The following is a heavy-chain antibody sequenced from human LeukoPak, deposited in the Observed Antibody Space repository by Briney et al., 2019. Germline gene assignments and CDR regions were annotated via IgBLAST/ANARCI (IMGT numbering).Heavy chain of an antibody. D-gene: IGHD3-22*01. Sequence: SETLSLTCTVSGGSISSGSYYWSWIRQPDGKGLEWIGRIYTSGSTNYNPSLKSRVTISVDTSKNQFSLKLSSVTAADTAVYYCARETILLYYYDSSGIDYWGQGTLVTVSS. CDR1: GGSISSGSYY. J-gene: IGHJ4*02. CDR3: ARETILLYYYDSSGIDY. CDR2: IYTSGST. V-gene: IGHV4-61*02.